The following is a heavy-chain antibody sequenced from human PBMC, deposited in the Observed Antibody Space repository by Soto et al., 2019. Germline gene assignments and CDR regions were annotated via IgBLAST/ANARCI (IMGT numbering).Heavy chain of an antibody. D-gene: IGHD3-9*01. J-gene: IGHJ4*02. V-gene: IGHV1-8*01. CDR2: MNPNSGNT. CDR3: AKGSQYDILTAYHAFDS. CDR1: GYSFTIYD. Sequence: ASVKVSCKASGYSFTIYDINWVRQATGQGLEWMGWMNPNSGNTGYAQKFQGRVTMTRNTSISTAYMELSSLRSEDTAVYYCAKGSQYDILTAYHAFDSWGQGTLVTVSS.